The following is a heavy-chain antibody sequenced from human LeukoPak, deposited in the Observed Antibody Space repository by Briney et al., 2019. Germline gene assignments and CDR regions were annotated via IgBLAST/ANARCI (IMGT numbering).Heavy chain of an antibody. CDR3: AGGGGLVFYS. Sequence: GGSLRLSCTAPGWSFRRNRMNWVCQAPRKGLEWAANIKPGGRATSYVDSVKGRFTISRDNVKNSVYLQMNSLRAEDTAVYYCAGGGGLVFYSWGQGTLVTVSA. J-gene: IGHJ4*02. D-gene: IGHD2-15*01. CDR2: IKPGGRAT. CDR1: GWSFRRNR. V-gene: IGHV3-7*04.